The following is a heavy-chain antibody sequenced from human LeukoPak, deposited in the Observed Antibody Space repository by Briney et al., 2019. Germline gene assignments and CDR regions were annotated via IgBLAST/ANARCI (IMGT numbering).Heavy chain of an antibody. J-gene: IGHJ2*01. CDR1: FPFNKYA. Sequence: GALGLLRSSPKFPFNKYALHRVPQGPGQGLEGGAVISYDGSNKYYADSVKGRFTISRDNSKNTLYLQMSSLRPEDTAVYYCAKEGTWGNWYFDLWGRGTLVIVTS. CDR2: ISYDGSNK. CDR3: AKEGTWGNWYFDL. D-gene: IGHD3-16*01. V-gene: IGHV3-30-3*01.